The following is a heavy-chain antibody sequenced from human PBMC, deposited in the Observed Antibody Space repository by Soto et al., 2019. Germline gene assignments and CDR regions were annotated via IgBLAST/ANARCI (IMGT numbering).Heavy chain of an antibody. J-gene: IGHJ6*02. CDR1: GGSISSSSYY. D-gene: IGHD3-10*01. CDR3: ARLALLWFGGTSYYYYGMDV. V-gene: IGHV4-39*01. CDR2: IYYSGST. Sequence: PSETLSLTCTVSGGSISSSSYYCGWIRQPPGKGLEWIGSIYYSGSTYYNPSLKSRVTISVDTSKNQFSLKLSSVTAADTAVYYCARLALLWFGGTSYYYYGMDVWGQGTTVTVSS.